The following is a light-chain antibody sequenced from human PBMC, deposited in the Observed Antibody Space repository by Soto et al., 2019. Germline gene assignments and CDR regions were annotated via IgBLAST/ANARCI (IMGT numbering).Light chain of an antibody. Sequence: QSALTQPASVSGSPGQSITISCTGTSSDVGSYNLVSWYHQHPGKAPKLMIYEVSKRPSGVSNRFSGSKSGNTAALTISGLQAEDEAAYYCCSYAGSSNVVFGGGTKRTVL. J-gene: IGLJ2*01. V-gene: IGLV2-23*02. CDR2: EVS. CDR3: CSYAGSSNVV. CDR1: SSDVGSYNL.